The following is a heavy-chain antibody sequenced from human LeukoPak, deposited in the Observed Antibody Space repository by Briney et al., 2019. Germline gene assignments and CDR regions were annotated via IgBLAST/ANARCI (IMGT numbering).Heavy chain of an antibody. CDR2: IYTSGST. J-gene: IGHJ2*01. V-gene: IGHV4-4*07. Sequence: PSETLSLTCTVSGGSISSYYWSWIRQPAGKGLEWIGRIYTSGSTNYNPSLKSRVTMSVDTSKNQFSLKLSSVTAADTAVYYCARGHCSGGSCYLVTNWYFDLWGRGTLVTVSS. D-gene: IGHD2-15*01. CDR3: ARGHCSGGSCYLVTNWYFDL. CDR1: GGSISSYY.